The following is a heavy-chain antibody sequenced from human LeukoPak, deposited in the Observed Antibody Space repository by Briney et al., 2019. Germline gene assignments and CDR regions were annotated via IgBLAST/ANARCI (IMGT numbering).Heavy chain of an antibody. CDR2: IYHSGST. CDR3: ARDSSYGSGSYSN. V-gene: IGHV4-4*02. CDR1: GGSISSSNW. Sequence: SETLSLTCAVSGGSISSSNWWSWVRQPPGKGLEWIGEIYHSGSTNYNPSLKSRVTISVDKSKNQFSLKLSSVTAADTAVYYCARDSSYGSGSYSNWGQGTLVTVSS. J-gene: IGHJ4*02. D-gene: IGHD3-10*01.